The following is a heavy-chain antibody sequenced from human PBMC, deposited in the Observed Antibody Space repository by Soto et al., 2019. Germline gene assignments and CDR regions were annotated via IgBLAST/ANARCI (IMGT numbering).Heavy chain of an antibody. CDR2: IYHSGST. D-gene: IGHD3-10*01. V-gene: IGHV4-30-2*01. CDR1: GGSISSGGYS. J-gene: IGHJ4*02. CDR3: ATLRVGFGELLTY. Sequence: SETLSLTCAVSGGSISSGGYSWSWIRQPPGKGLEWIGYIYHSGSTYYNPSLKSRVTISVDRSKNQFSLKLTSVTAADTAMYYCATLRVGFGELLTYWGQGTLVTVSS.